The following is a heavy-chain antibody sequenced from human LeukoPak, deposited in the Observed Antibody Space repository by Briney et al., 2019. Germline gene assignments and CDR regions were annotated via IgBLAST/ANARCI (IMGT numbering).Heavy chain of an antibody. CDR1: GYTFTSYY. CDR2: INPSGGST. D-gene: IGHD5-12*01. V-gene: IGHV1-46*01. Sequence: ASVKVSCKASGYTFTSYYMHWVRQAPGQGLEWMGIINPSGGSTSYAQKFQGRVTMTRDMSTSTVYMELSSLRSEDTAVYYCARDSVAFNYYYYYYMDVWGKGTTVTVSS. CDR3: ARDSVAFNYYYYYYMDV. J-gene: IGHJ6*03.